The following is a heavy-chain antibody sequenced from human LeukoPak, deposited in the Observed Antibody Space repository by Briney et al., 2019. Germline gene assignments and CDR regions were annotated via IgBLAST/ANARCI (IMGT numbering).Heavy chain of an antibody. CDR2: VWYDGSNK. Sequence: GRSMRLSCAASGFTFSSYGMHWVRQAPGKGLEWVAVVWYDGSNKYYADSVKGRFTISRDNSKNTLYLQMNSLRAEDTAVYYCAKNYYDYVWGSYLYDYWGQGTLVTVSS. D-gene: IGHD3-16*01. V-gene: IGHV3-33*06. CDR3: AKNYYDYVWGSYLYDY. J-gene: IGHJ4*02. CDR1: GFTFSSYG.